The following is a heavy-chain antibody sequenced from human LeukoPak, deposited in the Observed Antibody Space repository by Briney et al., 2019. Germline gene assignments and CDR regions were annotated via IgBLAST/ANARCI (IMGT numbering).Heavy chain of an antibody. Sequence: SQTLSLTCTVSGGSISSGDYYWSWLRQPPGKGLEWIGYIYHSGSTYYNPSLKSRVTMSVDTSKNQFSLKLSSVTAADTAVYYCARIGDCSSTSCYESWFDPWGQGTLVTVSS. CDR3: ARIGDCSSTSCYESWFDP. D-gene: IGHD2-2*01. CDR2: IYHSGST. V-gene: IGHV4-30-2*01. J-gene: IGHJ5*02. CDR1: GGSISSGDYY.